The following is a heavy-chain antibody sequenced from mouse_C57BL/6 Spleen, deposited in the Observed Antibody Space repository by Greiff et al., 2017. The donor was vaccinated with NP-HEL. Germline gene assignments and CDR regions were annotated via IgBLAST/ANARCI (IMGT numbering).Heavy chain of an antibody. CDR1: GYTFTSYW. D-gene: IGHD2-5*01. V-gene: IGHV1-52*01. Sequence: VQLPQPGAELVRPGSFGKLSCKASGYTFTSYWVHLGKPRPIPGLEWIGNIDPSDSETHYNQKFKDKATLTVDKSSSTAYMQLSSLTSEDSAVYYCARHYSNLYWYFDVWGTGTTVTVSS. CDR2: IDPSDSET. CDR3: ARHYSNLYWYFDV. J-gene: IGHJ1*03.